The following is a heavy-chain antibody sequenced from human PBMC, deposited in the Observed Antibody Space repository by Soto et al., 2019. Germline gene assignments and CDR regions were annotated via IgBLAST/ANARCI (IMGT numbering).Heavy chain of an antibody. V-gene: IGHV4-59*01. CDR2: MYYSGST. CDR1: GGSIGSYY. D-gene: IGHD3-10*01. J-gene: IGHJ4*02. CDR3: ARASLVLSGYYYGSGSDYSFDY. Sequence: SETLSLTCTVSGGSIGSYYWSWIRQPPGKGLEWIGYMYYSGSTNYNPSLKSRVTISIDTSKNQFSLKLSSVTAADTAVYYCARASLVLSGYYYGSGSDYSFDYWGQGTLVTVSS.